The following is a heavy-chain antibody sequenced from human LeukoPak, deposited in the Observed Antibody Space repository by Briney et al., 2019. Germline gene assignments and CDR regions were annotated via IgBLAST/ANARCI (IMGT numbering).Heavy chain of an antibody. V-gene: IGHV1-18*01. CDR2: ISTYNGNT. CDR1: GYTFTSYC. D-gene: IGHD3-3*01. J-gene: IGHJ4*02. CDR3: ARALRFLPYYFDY. Sequence: ASVKVPCKAYGYTFTSYCISWVRQAPGQGLEWMGWISTYNGNTNYAQKLQGRVTMTTDTSTSTAYMELRSLRCDDTAVFYCARALRFLPYYFDYWGQGTLVTVSS.